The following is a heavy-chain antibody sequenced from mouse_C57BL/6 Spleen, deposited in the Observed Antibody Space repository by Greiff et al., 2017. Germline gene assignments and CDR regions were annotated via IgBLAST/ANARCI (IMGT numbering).Heavy chain of an antibody. Sequence: DVKLVESEGGLVQPGSSMKLSCTASGFTFSDYYMAWVRQVPEKGLEWVANINYDGSSTYYLDSLKSRFIISRDNAKNLLYLQMSRLKSEYTATYYCARDYGYGSWYAMDYWGQGTSVTVSA. D-gene: IGHD2-2*01. V-gene: IGHV5-16*01. CDR2: INYDGSST. CDR1: GFTFSDYY. J-gene: IGHJ4*01. CDR3: ARDYGYGSWYAMDY.